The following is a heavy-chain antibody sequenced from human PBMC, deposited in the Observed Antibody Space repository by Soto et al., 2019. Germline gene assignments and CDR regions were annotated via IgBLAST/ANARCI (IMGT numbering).Heavy chain of an antibody. D-gene: IGHD1-26*01. CDR1: GFTFSSYA. Sequence: GSLRLSCAASGFTFSSYAMSWVRQAPVKGLEWVPTISSSGTSTYYADSVKGRFTISSNNYKNTLYLQMNSLRAEDTAIYYCARDGVGITTYFGYFDYWGQGTLVTGTS. V-gene: IGHV3-23*01. CDR2: ISSSGTST. J-gene: IGHJ4*02. CDR3: ARDGVGITTYFGYFDY.